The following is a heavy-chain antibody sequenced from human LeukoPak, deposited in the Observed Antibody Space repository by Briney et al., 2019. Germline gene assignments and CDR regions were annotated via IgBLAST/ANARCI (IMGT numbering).Heavy chain of an antibody. Sequence: SETLSLTCTVSGGSINSYYWSWIRQPAGKGLEWIGRIYTSGSTNYNPSLKSRVTMSVDTSKNQFSLKLSSVTAADTAVYYCARESGGETNGAFDIWGQGTMVTVSS. J-gene: IGHJ3*02. D-gene: IGHD3-16*01. CDR2: IYTSGST. CDR3: ARESGGETNGAFDI. CDR1: GGSINSYY. V-gene: IGHV4-4*07.